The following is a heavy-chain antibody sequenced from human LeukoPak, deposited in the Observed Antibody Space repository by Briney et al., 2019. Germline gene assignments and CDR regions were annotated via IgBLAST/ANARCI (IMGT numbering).Heavy chain of an antibody. Sequence: GGSLRLSCAASGFAFSYYAMSWVRQAPGKGLEWVSTIGGSGDSTYYADSVKGRFTISRDNSKNTLYLQMNSLRAEDTAVYYCAKSRYDYGDYRFDPWGQGTLVTVSS. CDR2: IGGSGDST. D-gene: IGHD4-17*01. V-gene: IGHV3-23*01. J-gene: IGHJ5*02. CDR3: AKSRYDYGDYRFDP. CDR1: GFAFSYYA.